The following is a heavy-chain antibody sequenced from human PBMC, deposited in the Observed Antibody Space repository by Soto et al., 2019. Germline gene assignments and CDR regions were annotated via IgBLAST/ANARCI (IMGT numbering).Heavy chain of an antibody. CDR2: INTDGDSR. Sequence: PGGSLRLSCVASGFTLSNYLMHWVRQAPGKGLVWVSRINTDGDSRHYADSVQGRFTISRDNAKNTLFLEMSSLRAEDTAVYYCARVPTTRIEVTGTDGYNRYYGMDVWGQGTTVTVSS. J-gene: IGHJ6*02. CDR1: GFTLSNYL. D-gene: IGHD6-19*01. V-gene: IGHV3-74*01. CDR3: ARVPTTRIEVTGTDGYNRYYGMDV.